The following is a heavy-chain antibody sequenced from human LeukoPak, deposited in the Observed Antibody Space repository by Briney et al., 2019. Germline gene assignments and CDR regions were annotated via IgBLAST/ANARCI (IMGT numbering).Heavy chain of an antibody. J-gene: IGHJ6*03. V-gene: IGHV4-61*05. CDR2: IYYSGST. Sequence: KTSETLSLTCTVSGASISSSSHYWGWIRQPPGKGLEWIGYIYYSGSTNYNPSLKSRVTISVDTSKNQFSLELSSVTAADTAVYYCARGYSSSWYGEDYYYYMDVWGKGTTVTISS. CDR3: ARGYSSSWYGEDYYYYMDV. D-gene: IGHD6-13*01. CDR1: GASISSSSHY.